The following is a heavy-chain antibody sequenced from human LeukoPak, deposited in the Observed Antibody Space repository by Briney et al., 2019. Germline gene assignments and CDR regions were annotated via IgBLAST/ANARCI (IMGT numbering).Heavy chain of an antibody. CDR3: ARHVVLYWYFDL. Sequence: SETLSLTCSVSGVSISSYYWSWIRQPPGKGLGWIWYIYYSGSTNYKPSLKSRVTISVDTSKNQSSLKLSSVTAADTAVYYCARHVVLYWYFDLSGRGTLVTASS. V-gene: IGHV4-59*08. J-gene: IGHJ2*01. D-gene: IGHD2-21*01. CDR2: IYYSGST. CDR1: GVSISSYY.